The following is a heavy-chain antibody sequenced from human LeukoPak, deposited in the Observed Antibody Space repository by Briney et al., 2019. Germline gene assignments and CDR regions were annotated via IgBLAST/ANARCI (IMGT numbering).Heavy chain of an antibody. V-gene: IGHV3-30*02. D-gene: IGHD1-26*01. J-gene: IGHJ4*02. CDR2: IRYDGSNK. CDR1: GFTFSSYG. CDR3: AKAPRGIVGATRLGY. Sequence: GGSLRLSCAASGFTFSSYGMHWVRQAPGKGLEWVAFIRYDGSNKYYADSVKGRFTISRDNSKNTLYLQMNSLRAEDTAVYYCAKAPRGIVGATRLGYWGQGTLVTVSS.